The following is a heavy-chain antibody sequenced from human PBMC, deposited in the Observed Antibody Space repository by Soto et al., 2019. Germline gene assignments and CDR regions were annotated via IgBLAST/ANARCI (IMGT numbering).Heavy chain of an antibody. CDR1: GFTFSSYA. V-gene: IGHV3-23*01. D-gene: IGHD4-17*01. J-gene: IGHJ4*02. Sequence: PWGSLRLSCAASGFTFSSYAMSWGRQAPGKGLEWVSAISGSGGSTYYADSVKGRFTISRDNSKNTLYLQMNSLRAEDTAVYYCAKVTTTVTTVDYWGQGTLVTVSS. CDR3: AKVTTTVTTVDY. CDR2: ISGSGGST.